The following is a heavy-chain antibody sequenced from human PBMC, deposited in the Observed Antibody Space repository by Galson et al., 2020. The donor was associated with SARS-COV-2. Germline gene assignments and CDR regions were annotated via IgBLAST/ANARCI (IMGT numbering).Heavy chain of an antibody. CDR3: ARDGYFTGDYCCFDF. D-gene: IGHD2-8*02. CDR2: IKHDGSVK. Sequence: GGSLRLSCEASGFNFSNYWMRWFRQAPGKGLEWVANIKHDGSVKQYLDSVRGRFTISRDSAKNSLYLQMNSLRAEDTAMYYCARDGYFTGDYCCFDFWGQGTLVTVSS. V-gene: IGHV3-7*03. CDR1: GFNFSNYW. J-gene: IGHJ4*02.